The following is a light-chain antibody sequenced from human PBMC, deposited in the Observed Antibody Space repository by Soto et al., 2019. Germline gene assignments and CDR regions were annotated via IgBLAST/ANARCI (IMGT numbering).Light chain of an antibody. J-gene: IGLJ1*01. CDR1: SSDIGTYNY. V-gene: IGLV2-14*01. CDR2: EVS. Sequence: QSALTQPASVSGSPGQSITISCTGTSSDIGTYNYVSWYQQHPGKTPKLIISEVSNRPSGVSNRFSGSKSGNTASLTISGLQAEDEADYYCSAYTDTNTRHVFGTGTKLTVL. CDR3: SAYTDTNTRHV.